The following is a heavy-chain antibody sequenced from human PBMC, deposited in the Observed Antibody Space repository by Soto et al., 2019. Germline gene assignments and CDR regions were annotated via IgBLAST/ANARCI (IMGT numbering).Heavy chain of an antibody. D-gene: IGHD3-3*01. J-gene: IGHJ4*02. V-gene: IGHV3-30*03. CDR1: AFTLSSYG. Sequence: GGSLRLSCAASAFTLSSYGMHWVRQVPGKGLEWVALISYDGSYKYYADSVQGRFTISRDNSKNTLYLQMDSLYTGDTAVYYCGRDLATIFGGAYWGQGTLVTVSS. CDR3: GRDLATIFGGAY. CDR2: ISYDGSYK.